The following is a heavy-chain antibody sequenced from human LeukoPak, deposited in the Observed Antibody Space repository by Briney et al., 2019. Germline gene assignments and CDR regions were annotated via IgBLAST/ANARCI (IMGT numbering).Heavy chain of an antibody. Sequence: GGSLRLSCAASGFTFRDYGMSWVRQAPGKGLEWVSSINNAGVNTHYADSVKGRFTISRDNSKNTLYLQMNSLRAEDTAVYYCATVSYGSGSYPHPFDPWGQGTLVSVSS. CDR3: ATVSYGSGSYPHPFDP. D-gene: IGHD3-10*01. CDR1: GFTFRDYG. J-gene: IGHJ5*02. V-gene: IGHV3-23*01. CDR2: INNAGVNT.